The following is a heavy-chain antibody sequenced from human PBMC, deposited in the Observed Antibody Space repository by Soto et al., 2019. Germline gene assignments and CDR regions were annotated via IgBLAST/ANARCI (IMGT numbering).Heavy chain of an antibody. V-gene: IGHV1-46*03. CDR2: INPSGGST. Sequence: GASVKVSCKASGYTFTSYDMHWVRQAPGQGLEWMGIINPSGGSTSYAQKFQGRVTMTRDTSTSTVYMELSSLRSEDTAVYYCARDRLEWLAGYYFDFWGQGTLVTVSS. J-gene: IGHJ4*02. CDR3: ARDRLEWLAGYYFDF. CDR1: GYTFTSYD. D-gene: IGHD6-19*01.